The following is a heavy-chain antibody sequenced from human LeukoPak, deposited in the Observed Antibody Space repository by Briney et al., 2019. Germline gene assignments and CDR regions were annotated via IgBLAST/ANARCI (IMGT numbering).Heavy chain of an antibody. D-gene: IGHD2-21*02. CDR1: GYTFTGYY. Sequence: ASVKVSCKASGYTFTGYYMHWVRQAPGQGLEWMGWINPNSGGTNYAQKFQGRVTMTRDTSTSTVYMELSSLRSEDTAVYYCARVAWEGSYCGGDCYPFDYWGQGTLVTVSS. CDR3: ARVAWEGSYCGGDCYPFDY. V-gene: IGHV1-2*02. J-gene: IGHJ4*02. CDR2: INPNSGGT.